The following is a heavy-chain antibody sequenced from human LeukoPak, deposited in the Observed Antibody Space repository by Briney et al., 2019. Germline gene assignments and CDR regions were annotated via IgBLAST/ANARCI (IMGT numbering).Heavy chain of an antibody. J-gene: IGHJ4*02. Sequence: ASVKVSCKASGYTFTGYYMHWVRQAPGQGLEWMGWINPNSGGTNHAQKFQVRVTMTRDTSISTAYMELSRLRSDDTAVYYCARDLGGYDYVWGSYPTRYFDYWGQGTLVTVSS. CDR2: INPNSGGT. CDR1: GYTFTGYY. D-gene: IGHD3-16*02. V-gene: IGHV1-2*02. CDR3: ARDLGGYDYVWGSYPTRYFDY.